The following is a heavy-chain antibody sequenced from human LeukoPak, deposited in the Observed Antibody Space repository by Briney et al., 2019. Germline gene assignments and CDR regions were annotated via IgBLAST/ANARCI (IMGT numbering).Heavy chain of an antibody. CDR2: IYYSGST. V-gene: IGHV4-39*02. CDR1: GGSISSSNYY. J-gene: IGHJ4*02. D-gene: IGHD1-26*01. Sequence: SETLSLTCTVAGGSISSSNYYWGWIRQPPGKGLEWIGSIYYSGSTYYNPSLKSRVTISVDTSNNQFSLKLTSVTAADTAVYYCARDSLSGSNTFIDYWGQGTLVTVAS. CDR3: ARDSLSGSNTFIDY.